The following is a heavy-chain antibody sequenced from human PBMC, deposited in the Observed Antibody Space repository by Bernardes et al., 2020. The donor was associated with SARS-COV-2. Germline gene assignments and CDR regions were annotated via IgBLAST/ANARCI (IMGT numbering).Heavy chain of an antibody. J-gene: IGHJ3*02. CDR3: AKDISYGSGSDSFDAFDI. D-gene: IGHD3-10*01. Sequence: GGSLRLSCAASGFTFDDYAMHWVRQAPGKGLEWVSGISWNSGSIGYADSVKGRFTISRDNAKNSLYLQMNSLRAEDTALYYCAKDISYGSGSDSFDAFDIWGQGTMVTVSS. CDR1: GFTFDDYA. V-gene: IGHV3-9*01. CDR2: ISWNSGSI.